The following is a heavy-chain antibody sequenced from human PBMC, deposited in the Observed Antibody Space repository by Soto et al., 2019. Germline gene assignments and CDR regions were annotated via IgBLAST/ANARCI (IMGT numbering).Heavy chain of an antibody. CDR1: GFTFSASA. J-gene: IGHJ4*02. CDR2: IRSNGRT. Sequence: EVQLVESGGGLVQPGGSLELSCAASGFTFSASAMHWVRQASGKGLEWVGRIRSNGRTAYAASMQGRFTISRDDSKNTVYLQVNSLRGEDTAVYYCARVGKPMVIGNYFDYWGQGTLVTVSS. D-gene: IGHD3-10*01. CDR3: ARVGKPMVIGNYFDY. V-gene: IGHV3-73*02.